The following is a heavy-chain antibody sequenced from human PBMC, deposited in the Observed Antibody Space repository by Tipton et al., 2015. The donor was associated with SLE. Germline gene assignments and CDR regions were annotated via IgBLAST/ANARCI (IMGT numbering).Heavy chain of an antibody. CDR1: GFTFDDYA. CDR2: ISWNSGSI. J-gene: IGHJ3*02. D-gene: IGHD2-2*01. Sequence: SLRLSCAASGFTFDDYAMHWVRQAPGKGLEWVSGISWNSGSIGYADSVKGRFTISRDNSKNTLYLQMNSLRTEDTALYYCAKEVVPAAYDAFDIWGQGTMVTVSS. CDR3: AKEVVPAAYDAFDI. V-gene: IGHV3-9*01.